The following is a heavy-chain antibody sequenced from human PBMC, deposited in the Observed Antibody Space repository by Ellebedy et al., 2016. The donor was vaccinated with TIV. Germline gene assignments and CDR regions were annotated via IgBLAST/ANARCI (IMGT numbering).Heavy chain of an antibody. CDR2: ISSAGTTT. D-gene: IGHD4-17*01. V-gene: IGHV3-74*01. J-gene: IGHJ4*02. CDR3: ARGGTSVTTMEDY. CDR1: GFTFSSHW. Sequence: GESLKISCAAPGFTFSSHWMHWVRQAPGEGLMWVSRISSAGTTTDYADSVKGRFTISRDNAKNTLFLQMNSLRAEDTAVYYCARGGTSVTTMEDYWGQGTLVTVSS.